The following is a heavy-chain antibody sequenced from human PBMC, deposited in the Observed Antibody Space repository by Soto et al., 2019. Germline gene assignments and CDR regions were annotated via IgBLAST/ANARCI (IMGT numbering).Heavy chain of an antibody. J-gene: IGHJ4*02. D-gene: IGHD5-12*01. Sequence: SETLSLTCTVSGGSISSGGYYWSWIRQHPGKGLEWIGYIYYSGSTYYNPSLKSRVTISVDTSKNQLSLKLSSVTAADTAVYYCANSGYDSPYYFDYWGQGTLVTVAA. CDR3: ANSGYDSPYYFDY. CDR2: IYYSGST. CDR1: GGSISSGGYY. V-gene: IGHV4-31*03.